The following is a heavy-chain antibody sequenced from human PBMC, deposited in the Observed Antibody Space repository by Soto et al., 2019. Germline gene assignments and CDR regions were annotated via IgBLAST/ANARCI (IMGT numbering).Heavy chain of an antibody. Sequence: VQLVQSGAEVKKTGSSVRVSCKTSGGSFTTHSITWLRQAPGQGLEWMGGLVPLFGTPNDAQKFQGRLTITADESTSTAYMELSNLRSEDTAVYYCARVAEEELAGASFFDYWGQGTLVTVSS. J-gene: IGHJ4*02. CDR3: ARVAEEELAGASFFDY. CDR2: LVPLFGTP. CDR1: GGSFTTHS. D-gene: IGHD6-19*01. V-gene: IGHV1-69*01.